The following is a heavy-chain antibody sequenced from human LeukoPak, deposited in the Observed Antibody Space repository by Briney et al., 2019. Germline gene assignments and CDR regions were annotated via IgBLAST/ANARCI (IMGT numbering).Heavy chain of an antibody. Sequence: PGGSLRLSCAASGFTFNNYAMHWVRQSPGKGLEWVAVIWYDGSSKDYADSVKGRFTISRDNSKNTLFLHMNSLRAEDTAVYYCAREMTTESTLGYWGQGTLVTVSS. D-gene: IGHD4-17*01. CDR3: AREMTTESTLGY. CDR1: GFTFNNYA. CDR2: IWYDGSSK. J-gene: IGHJ4*02. V-gene: IGHV3-33*01.